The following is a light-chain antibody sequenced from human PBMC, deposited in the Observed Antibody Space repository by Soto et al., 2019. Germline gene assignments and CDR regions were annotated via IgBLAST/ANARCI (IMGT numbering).Light chain of an antibody. CDR1: QSVLYSSNNKNY. CDR3: QQYYSTPTWT. CDR2: WAS. J-gene: IGKJ1*01. Sequence: DIVMTQSPDSLAVSLGGRATINCKSSQSVLYSSNNKNYLAWYQQKPGQPPKLLIYWASTRESGVPDRFSGSGSGTDFTLTISSLQAEDVAVYYCQQYYSTPTWTFGQGTKV. V-gene: IGKV4-1*01.